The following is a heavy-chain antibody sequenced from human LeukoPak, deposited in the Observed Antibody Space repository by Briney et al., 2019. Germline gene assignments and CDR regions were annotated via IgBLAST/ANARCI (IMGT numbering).Heavy chain of an antibody. CDR1: GGSISSYY. V-gene: IGHV4-4*07. J-gene: IGHJ4*02. Sequence: SETLSLTCHVSGGSISSYYWSCIRQPAGKGLEWIERIYTSGSTNYNPSLKSRVTISVDKSKNQFSLKLTSVTAADSAVYYCSSSTTVPYYFDYWGQGTLVTVSS. CDR2: IYTSGST. D-gene: IGHD4-17*01. CDR3: SSSTTVPYYFDY.